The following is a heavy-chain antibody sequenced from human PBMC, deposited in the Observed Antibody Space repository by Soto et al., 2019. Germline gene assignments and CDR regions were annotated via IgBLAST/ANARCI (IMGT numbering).Heavy chain of an antibody. V-gene: IGHV1-69*08. CDR2: IIPILGIA. J-gene: IGHJ4*02. CDR3: ARDEYCSGGSCFIDY. D-gene: IGHD2-15*01. Sequence: QVQLVQSGAEVKKPGSSVKVSCKASGGTFSSYTISWVRQAPGQGLEWMGRIIPILGIANYAQKFQGRVTITAHKSTSTAYMELSSLRSEDTAVYYCARDEYCSGGSCFIDYWGQGTLVTVSS. CDR1: GGTFSSYT.